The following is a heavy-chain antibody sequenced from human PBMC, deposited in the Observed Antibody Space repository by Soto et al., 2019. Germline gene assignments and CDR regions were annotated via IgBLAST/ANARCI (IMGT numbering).Heavy chain of an antibody. CDR2: IYYSGST. V-gene: IGHV4-39*01. CDR3: ARLANSSSWYRPPYGMDV. CDR1: GGSISSSSYY. J-gene: IGHJ6*02. D-gene: IGHD6-13*01. Sequence: SETLSLTCTVSGGSISSSSYYWGWIRQPPGKGLEWIGSIYYSGSTYYNPSLKSRVTISVDTSKNQFSLKLSSVTAADTAVYYCARLANSSSWYRPPYGMDVWGQGTTVTVSS.